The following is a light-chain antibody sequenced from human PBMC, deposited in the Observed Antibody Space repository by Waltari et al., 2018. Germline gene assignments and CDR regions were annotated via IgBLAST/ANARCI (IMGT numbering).Light chain of an antibody. CDR1: QSISSW. Sequence: DIQMTQSPSTLSASVGARVTITCRSSQSISSWLAWYQQKPGKAPKLLIYKASSLESGVPSRCSGSGSGTEFTLTISSLQPDDFATYYCQQYNSYPWTFGQGTKVEIK. V-gene: IGKV1-5*03. CDR2: KAS. J-gene: IGKJ1*01. CDR3: QQYNSYPWT.